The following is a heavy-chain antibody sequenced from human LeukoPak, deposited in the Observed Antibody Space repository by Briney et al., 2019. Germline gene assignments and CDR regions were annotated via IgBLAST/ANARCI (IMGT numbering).Heavy chain of an antibody. V-gene: IGHV3-66*02. CDR2: IYSGGST. CDR3: ASPGNYFYYYNLDV. Sequence: GGSLRLSCAASGFTVSKNYMSWVRRAPGKGLEWVSIIYSGGSTYYADSVKGRFTISRDNSKNTLYLQMNSLRTEDTAVYYCASPGNYFYYYNLDVWGKGTTVTVSS. J-gene: IGHJ6*03. CDR1: GFTVSKNY.